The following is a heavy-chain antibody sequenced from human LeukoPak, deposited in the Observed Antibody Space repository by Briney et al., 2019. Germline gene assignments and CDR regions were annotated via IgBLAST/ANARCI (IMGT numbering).Heavy chain of an antibody. D-gene: IGHD3-10*01. V-gene: IGHV1-18*01. CDR3: AREGGTILWFEELGYDYYYMDV. Sequence: ASVKVSCKDSRYTFTSYGISWVRQAPGQGLEWMGWISAYNGNTNSAQKLQGRVTMTTDTSTSTAYIELRTLRSADTAVYYSAREGGTILWFEELGYDYYYMDVGGKGTTVT. J-gene: IGHJ6*03. CDR1: RYTFTSYG. CDR2: ISAYNGNT.